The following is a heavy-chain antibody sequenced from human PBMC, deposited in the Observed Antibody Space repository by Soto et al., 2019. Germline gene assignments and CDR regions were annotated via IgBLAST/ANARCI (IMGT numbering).Heavy chain of an antibody. CDR3: ATHSPGIAVAGTRWFDP. CDR1: GGSISSGDYY. J-gene: IGHJ5*02. CDR2: IYYSGST. V-gene: IGHV4-30-4*01. Sequence: QVQLQESGPGLVKPSQTLSLTCTVSGGSISSGDYYWSWIRQPPGKGLEWIGYIYYSGSTYYNPSLKSRVTISVDTSKNQFSLKLSSVTAADTAVYYCATHSPGIAVAGTRWFDPWGQGTLVTVSS. D-gene: IGHD6-19*01.